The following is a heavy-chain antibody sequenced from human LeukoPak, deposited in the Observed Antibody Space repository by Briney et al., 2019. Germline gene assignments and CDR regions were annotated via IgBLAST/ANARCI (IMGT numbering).Heavy chain of an antibody. CDR2: MNPNSGDT. V-gene: IGHV1-8*02. D-gene: IGHD1-14*01. Sequence: GASVKVSCKASGYTFTSYDINWVRQVTGQGLEWMGWMNPNSGDTGYAQKFQGRVNMTRNTSISTAYMELSSLRSDDTAVYYCARVLSPQPDAFDIWGQGTMVTVSS. CDR3: ARVLSPQPDAFDI. J-gene: IGHJ3*02. CDR1: GYTFTSYD.